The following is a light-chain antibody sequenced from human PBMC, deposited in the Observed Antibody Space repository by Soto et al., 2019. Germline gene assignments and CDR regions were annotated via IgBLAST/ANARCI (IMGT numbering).Light chain of an antibody. J-gene: IGLJ2*01. Sequence: QSALTKPPSASGSLGQSVTISCTGTSSDVGGYNYVSWHQQHPGKAPKVLIYEVTKRPPGVPDRFSGSMSGNTSSLTVSGLQAEDEADYYCSSFAGGGNPVLLGGGTKLTVL. CDR3: SSFAGGGNPVL. V-gene: IGLV2-8*01. CDR2: EVT. CDR1: SSDVGGYNY.